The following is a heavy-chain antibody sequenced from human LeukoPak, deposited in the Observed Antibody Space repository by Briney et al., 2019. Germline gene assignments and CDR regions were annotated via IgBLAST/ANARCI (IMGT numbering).Heavy chain of an antibody. CDR3: AREKYAFDI. Sequence: GGSLRLSCAASGFTFSNYAMHWVRQAPGKGLEWVAVISYDGSNKYYADSVKGRFTISRDNSKNTLYLQMNSLRAEDTAVYYCAREKYAFDIWGQGTMVTVSS. J-gene: IGHJ3*02. V-gene: IGHV3-30-3*01. CDR2: ISYDGSNK. CDR1: GFTFSNYA.